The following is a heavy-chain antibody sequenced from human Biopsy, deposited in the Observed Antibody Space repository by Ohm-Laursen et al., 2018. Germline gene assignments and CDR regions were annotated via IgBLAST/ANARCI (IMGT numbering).Heavy chain of an antibody. CDR3: ARGGTLVVVPTAVLHSFDI. Sequence: AASVKVSCKASGYTFTNYGISWVRQAPGQGLEWMGWISPYNGDTNYAQNLQGRVTMTTDTSTSTAYMELRSLRSDDTAVYYCARGGTLVVVPTAVLHSFDIWGQGTMVTVSS. CDR1: GYTFTNYG. CDR2: ISPYNGDT. J-gene: IGHJ3*02. D-gene: IGHD2-2*01. V-gene: IGHV1-18*01.